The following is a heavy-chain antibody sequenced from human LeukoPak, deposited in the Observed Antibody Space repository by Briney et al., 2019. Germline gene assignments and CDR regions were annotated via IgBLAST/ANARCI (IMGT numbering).Heavy chain of an antibody. CDR2: IYYSGST. CDR3: ASISATVTTNPDY. Sequence: SETLSLTCTVSGGSISSGGYYWSWIRQHPGKGLKWIGYIYYSGSTYYNPSLKSRVTISVDTSKNQFSLKLSSVTAADTAVYYCASISATVTTNPDYWGQGTLVTVSS. V-gene: IGHV4-31*03. CDR1: GGSISSGGYY. J-gene: IGHJ4*02. D-gene: IGHD4-17*01.